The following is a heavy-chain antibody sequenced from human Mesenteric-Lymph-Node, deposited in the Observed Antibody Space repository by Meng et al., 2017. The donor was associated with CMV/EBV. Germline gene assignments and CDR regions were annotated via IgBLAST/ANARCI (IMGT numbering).Heavy chain of an antibody. CDR1: GLTLRSNH. CDR3: TRSHLSLGY. Sequence: GESLKIFCAVSGLTLRSNHMSWARRAPGKGLEWVGCIRSKAYGGTTEYAASVKGRFTISRDDSKSIAYLQMNSLKTEDTAVYYCTRSHLSLGYWGQGALVTVSS. D-gene: IGHD3-3*02. V-gene: IGHV3-49*02. CDR2: IRSKAYGGTT. J-gene: IGHJ4*02.